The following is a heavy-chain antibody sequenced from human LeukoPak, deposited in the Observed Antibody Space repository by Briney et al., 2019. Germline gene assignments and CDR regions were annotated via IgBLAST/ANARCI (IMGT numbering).Heavy chain of an antibody. CDR3: ARVYMSKIPFS. D-gene: IGHD3-10*01. J-gene: IGHJ4*02. CDR2: INWSGGST. CDR1: GFTFDAYG. V-gene: IGHV3-20*04. Sequence: PGGSLRLSCAASGFTFDAYGMTWVRQAPGKGLEWVSGINWSGGSTGYADSVKGRLTISRDNAKNSLYLQMNSLRAEDTALYYCARVYMSKIPFSWGQGTLVTVSS.